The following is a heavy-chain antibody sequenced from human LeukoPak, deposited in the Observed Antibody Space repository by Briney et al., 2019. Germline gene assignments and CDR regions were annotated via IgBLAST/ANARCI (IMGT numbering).Heavy chain of an antibody. CDR1: GGTFSSYA. J-gene: IGHJ6*03. Sequence: ASVKVSCKASGGTFSSYAISWVRQAPGQGLEWMGGIIPIFGTANYAQKFQGRVTITADESTSTAYMELSSLRSEDTAVYYCARSLFRIAAAADQPPTWYYYYMDVWGKGTTVTISS. D-gene: IGHD6-13*01. CDR3: ARSLFRIAAAADQPPTWYYYYMDV. V-gene: IGHV1-69*13. CDR2: IIPIFGTA.